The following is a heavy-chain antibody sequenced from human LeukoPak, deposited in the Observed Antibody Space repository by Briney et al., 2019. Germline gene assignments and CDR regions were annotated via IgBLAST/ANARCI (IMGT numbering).Heavy chain of an antibody. CDR3: AREESGSYFDY. CDR2: SNPSGVRT. V-gene: IGHV1-46*01. CDR1: GYTFTSYY. J-gene: IGHJ4*02. D-gene: IGHD2-15*01. Sequence: GASVKVSCKASGYTFTSYYMHWVRQAPGQGLEWMGVSNPSGVRTNYAQKFQGRVTMTRDTSTPTVYMELSSLRSEDTAVYYCAREESGSYFDYWGQGTLVTVS.